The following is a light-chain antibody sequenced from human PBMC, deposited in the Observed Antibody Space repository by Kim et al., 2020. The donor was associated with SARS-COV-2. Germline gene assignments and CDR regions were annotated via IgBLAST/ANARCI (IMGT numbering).Light chain of an antibody. CDR1: SSDVGGYSY. Sequence: QSALTQPASVSGSPGQSIAISCTGTSSDVGGYSYVSWYQQHPGKAPKLMLYGVSKRPSGVSDRFSGSKSGNTASLTISGLQAEDEADYYCNSYTSSNTYVFGTGTKVTVL. CDR3: NSYTSSNTYV. J-gene: IGLJ1*01. V-gene: IGLV2-14*03. CDR2: GVS.